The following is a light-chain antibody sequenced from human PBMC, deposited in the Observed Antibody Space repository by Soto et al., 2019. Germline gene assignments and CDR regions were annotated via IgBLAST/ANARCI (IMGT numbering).Light chain of an antibody. CDR2: EVS. J-gene: IGLJ1*01. CDR3: SSYTSSSTYV. V-gene: IGLV2-14*03. CDR1: SSDVGSYNY. Sequence: QSVLAQPASVSGSPGQSITISCTGTSSDVGSYNYVSWFQQHPGKAPKLIISEVSKRPSGVSNRFSGSKSGNTASLTISGLQAEDEADYYCSSYTSSSTYVFGTGTKVTVL.